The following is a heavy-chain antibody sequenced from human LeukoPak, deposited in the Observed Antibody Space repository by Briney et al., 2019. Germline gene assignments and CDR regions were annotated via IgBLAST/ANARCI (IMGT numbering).Heavy chain of an antibody. V-gene: IGHV4-34*01. CDR1: GFTFSSYA. J-gene: IGHJ4*02. CDR3: ARRAYSAAYWKHFDY. D-gene: IGHD1-1*01. Sequence: GSLRLSCAASGFTFSSYAMSWVRQPPGKGLEWIGEINHSGSTNYNPSLKSRVTISVDTSKNQFSLKLNSVTAADTAVYFCARRAYSAAYWKHFDYWGQGTLVTVSS. CDR2: INHSGST.